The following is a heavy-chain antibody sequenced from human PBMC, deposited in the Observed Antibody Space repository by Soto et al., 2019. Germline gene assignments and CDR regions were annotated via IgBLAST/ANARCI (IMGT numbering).Heavy chain of an antibody. D-gene: IGHD2-2*01. CDR2: IYYSGNT. CDR3: ARVYCSSTSGRQPYNWFDP. V-gene: IGHV4-39*07. J-gene: IGHJ5*02. Sequence: ETLSLTCSVSSASLSSSTYYWSWIRQPPVRGPEWIGSIYYSGNTYYKPSLKSRVTISIDTSRNQFSLKLSSVTAADTAVYYCARVYCSSTSGRQPYNWFDPWGQGTLVTVSS. CDR1: SASLSSSTYY.